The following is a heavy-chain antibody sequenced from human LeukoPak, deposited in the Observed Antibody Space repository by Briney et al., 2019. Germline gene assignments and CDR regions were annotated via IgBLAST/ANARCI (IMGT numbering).Heavy chain of an antibody. J-gene: IGHJ3*02. D-gene: IGHD2-21*02. CDR1: GGSISSYY. V-gene: IGHV4-59*01. Sequence: KPSETLSLTCTVSGGSISSYYWSWIRQPPGKGLEWIGYIYYSGSTNYNPSLKSRVTISVDTSKNQFSLKLSSVTAADTAVYYCASVRVWGIVVVTAMDAFDIWGQGTMVTVSS. CDR2: IYYSGST. CDR3: ASVRVWGIVVVTAMDAFDI.